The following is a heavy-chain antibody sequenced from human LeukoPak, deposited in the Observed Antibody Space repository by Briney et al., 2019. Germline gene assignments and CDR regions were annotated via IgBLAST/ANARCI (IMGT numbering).Heavy chain of an antibody. D-gene: IGHD3-10*01. J-gene: IGHJ5*02. Sequence: PSETLSLTCIVSGGSLNSPNYYWGWLRHPPGKGLEWLGTIYYTGTTYYNPSLKSRLTISVDTSKNQFSLKLTSVPAADTAVYYCARHDYYASLNWFDPWGQRTLITVSS. CDR3: ARHDYYASLNWFDP. CDR1: GGSLNSPNYY. V-gene: IGHV4-39*01. CDR2: IYYTGTT.